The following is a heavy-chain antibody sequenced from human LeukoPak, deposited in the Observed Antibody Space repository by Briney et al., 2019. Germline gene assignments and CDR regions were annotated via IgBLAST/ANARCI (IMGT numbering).Heavy chain of an antibody. J-gene: IGHJ4*02. CDR3: ASLPNSGYGYLDY. CDR1: GFTFSSYA. CDR2: ISSSGSTI. Sequence: GGSLRLSCAASGFTFSSYAMSWVRQAPGKGLEWVSYISSSGSTIYYADSVKGRFTISRDNAKNSLYLQMNSLRAEDTAVYYCASLPNSGYGYLDYWGQGTLVTVSS. V-gene: IGHV3-48*03. D-gene: IGHD5-12*01.